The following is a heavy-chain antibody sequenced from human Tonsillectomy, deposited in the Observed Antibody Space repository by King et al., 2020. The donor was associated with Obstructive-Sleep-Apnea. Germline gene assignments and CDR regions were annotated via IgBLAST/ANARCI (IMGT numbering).Heavy chain of an antibody. CDR2: IYYSGSN. Sequence: QLQESGPGLVKPSETLSLTCTVSGGSISSSSYYWGWIRQPPGKGLEWIVSIYYSGSNYYNPSLKSRVTISVDTSKNQFSLKLSSVTAADTAVYYCAREPNYYDSSGRPLSRYDYWGQGTLVTVSS. V-gene: IGHV4-39*02. D-gene: IGHD3-22*01. CDR1: GGSISSSSYY. J-gene: IGHJ4*02. CDR3: AREPNYYDSSGRPLSRYDY.